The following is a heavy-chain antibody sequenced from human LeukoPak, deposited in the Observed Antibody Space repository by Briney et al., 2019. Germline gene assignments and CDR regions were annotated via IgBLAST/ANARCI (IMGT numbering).Heavy chain of an antibody. V-gene: IGHV1-18*01. CDR1: GYTFTSYG. J-gene: IGHJ4*02. CDR2: ISAYNGNT. D-gene: IGHD6-6*01. CDR3: ASSGRHDRSSEVGY. Sequence: ASVTVSCTASGYTFTSYGISWVRQAPGQGLEWMGWISAYNGNTTYAQKLQGRVTMTTDTSTSTAYMELRSLRSDDTAVYYCASSGRHDRSSEVGYLGQGTLVTVSS.